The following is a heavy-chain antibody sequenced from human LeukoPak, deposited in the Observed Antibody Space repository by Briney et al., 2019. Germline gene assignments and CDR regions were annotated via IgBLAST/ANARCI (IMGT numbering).Heavy chain of an antibody. Sequence: PSETLSLTCAVYGGSFSGYYWSWIRQPPGKGLEWIGEINHSGSTNYNPSLKSRVTISVDTSKNQFSLKLSSVTAADTAVYYCARGWVYCSSTSCYRSYYYYGMDVWGQGTTVTVSS. V-gene: IGHV4-34*01. CDR1: GGSFSGYY. D-gene: IGHD2-2*02. CDR3: ARGWVYCSSTSCYRSYYYYGMDV. J-gene: IGHJ6*02. CDR2: INHSGST.